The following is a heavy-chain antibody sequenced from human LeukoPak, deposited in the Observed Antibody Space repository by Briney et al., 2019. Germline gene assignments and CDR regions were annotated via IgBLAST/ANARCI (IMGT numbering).Heavy chain of an antibody. J-gene: IGHJ4*02. Sequence: PGGSLRLSCAASGFTFSSYSMNWVRQAPGKGLEWVSSISSSSSYIYYADSVKGRFTISRDNAKNSLYLQMNSLRAEDTAVYYCARVGGYGGYSYGYYFDYWGQGTLVTVSS. D-gene: IGHD5-18*01. CDR2: ISSSSSYI. V-gene: IGHV3-21*01. CDR1: GFTFSSYS. CDR3: ARVGGYGGYSYGYYFDY.